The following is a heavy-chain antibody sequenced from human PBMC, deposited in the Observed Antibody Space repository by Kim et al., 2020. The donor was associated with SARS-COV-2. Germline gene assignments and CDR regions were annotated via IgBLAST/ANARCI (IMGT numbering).Heavy chain of an antibody. CDR3: ARQLLMVGGRYNWFDP. V-gene: IGHV1-18*01. D-gene: IGHD3-10*01. J-gene: IGHJ5*02. Sequence: KLQGRVTMTTDTSTSTAYMELRSLRSDDTAVYYCARQLLMVGGRYNWFDPWGQGTLVTVSS.